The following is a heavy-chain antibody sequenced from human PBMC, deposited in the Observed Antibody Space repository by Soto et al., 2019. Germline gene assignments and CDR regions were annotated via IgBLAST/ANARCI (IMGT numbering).Heavy chain of an antibody. CDR1: GGSISSYY. CDR3: ARHRKSGSYYDY. J-gene: IGHJ4*02. D-gene: IGHD1-26*01. CDR2: IYYSGST. V-gene: IGHV4-59*08. Sequence: QVQLQESGPGRVKHSETLCLTCTVSGGSISSYYWSWIRQPRGKGLEWIGYIYYSGSTNYNPSLKSRVTISVDTSKNQFSLKLSSVTAADTAVYYCARHRKSGSYYDYWGQGTLVTVSS.